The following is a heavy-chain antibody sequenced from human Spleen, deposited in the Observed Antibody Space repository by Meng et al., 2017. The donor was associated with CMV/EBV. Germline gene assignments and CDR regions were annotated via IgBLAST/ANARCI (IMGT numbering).Heavy chain of an antibody. V-gene: IGHV4-34*01. CDR2: INHSENT. Sequence: SIRGYDWSWNRQRPGEGLEGIGEINHSENTNYNPSLKSRVTISVDTSKNQFSLKLSSVTAADTAVYYCARGVVYYDILTGKPGDWFDPWGQGTLVTVSS. CDR1: SIRGYD. J-gene: IGHJ5*02. CDR3: ARGVVYYDILTGKPGDWFDP. D-gene: IGHD3-9*01.